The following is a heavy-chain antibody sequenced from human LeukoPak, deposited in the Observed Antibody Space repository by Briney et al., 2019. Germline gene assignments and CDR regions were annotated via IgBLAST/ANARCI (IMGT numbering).Heavy chain of an antibody. CDR2: MNPNSGNT. CDR3: ARSTMGARRRYDY. Sequence: ASVKVSCRASGDTFTTYDVNWVRQATGQGLEWMGWMNPNSGNTGYAQNFQGRVTMTMNTSITTAYMELTSLTSEDTAVYYCARSTMGARRRYDYWGLGTLVTVSS. J-gene: IGHJ4*02. V-gene: IGHV1-8*01. D-gene: IGHD3-10*01. CDR1: GDTFTTYD.